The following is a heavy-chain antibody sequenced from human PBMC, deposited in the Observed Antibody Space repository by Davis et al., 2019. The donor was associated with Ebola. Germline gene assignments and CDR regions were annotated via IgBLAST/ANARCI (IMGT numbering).Heavy chain of an antibody. CDR1: GGSISSYY. Sequence: LSLTCAVYGGSISSYYWSWIRQAPGKGLEWVSYISSSSSYTNYADSVKGRFTISRDNAKNSLYLQMNSLRAEDTAVYYCARGIAVAGTRAFFDYWGQGTLVTVSS. CDR3: ARGIAVAGTRAFFDY. J-gene: IGHJ4*02. CDR2: ISSSSSYT. D-gene: IGHD6-19*01. V-gene: IGHV3-11*06.